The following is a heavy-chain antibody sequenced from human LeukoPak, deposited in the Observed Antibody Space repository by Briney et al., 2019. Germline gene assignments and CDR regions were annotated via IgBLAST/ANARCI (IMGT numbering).Heavy chain of an antibody. J-gene: IGHJ4*02. D-gene: IGHD1-26*01. V-gene: IGHV3-30-3*01. CDR3: ARGDSGKTFDY. CDR2: ISYDGSNK. Sequence: PGGSLRFSCAASGFTFSSYAMHWVRQAPGKGLEWVAVISYDGSNKYYADSVKGRFTISRDNSKNTLYLQMNSLRAEDTAVYYCARGDSGKTFDYWGQGTLVTVSS. CDR1: GFTFSSYA.